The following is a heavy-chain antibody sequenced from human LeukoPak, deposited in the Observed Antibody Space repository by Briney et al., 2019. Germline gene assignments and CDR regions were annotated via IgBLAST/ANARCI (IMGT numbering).Heavy chain of an antibody. CDR2: IKQDGSEK. CDR3: GRAHRSSGFGVDY. J-gene: IGHJ4*02. D-gene: IGHD6-6*01. CDR1: GFTFSSYW. V-gene: IGHV3-7*01. Sequence: GGSLRLSCAASGFTFSSYWMSWVRQAPGKGPEWVANIKQDGSEKQYVDSVKGRFTISRDNAKNSLYLQMNSLRAEDTAVYYCGRAHRSSGFGVDYWGQGTLVTVSS.